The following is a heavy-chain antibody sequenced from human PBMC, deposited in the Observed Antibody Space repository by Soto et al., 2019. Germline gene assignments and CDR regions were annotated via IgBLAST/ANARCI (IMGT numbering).Heavy chain of an antibody. Sequence: SETLSLTCTVSGGSISSGGYYWSWIRQHPGKGLEWIGYIYYSGSTYYNPSLKSRVTISVDTSKNQFSLKLSSVTAADTAVYYCARDARTGYSSGWFGLRGFDPWGQGTLVTVSS. CDR3: ARDARTGYSSGWFGLRGFDP. J-gene: IGHJ5*02. V-gene: IGHV4-31*03. D-gene: IGHD6-19*01. CDR1: GGSISSGGYY. CDR2: IYYSGST.